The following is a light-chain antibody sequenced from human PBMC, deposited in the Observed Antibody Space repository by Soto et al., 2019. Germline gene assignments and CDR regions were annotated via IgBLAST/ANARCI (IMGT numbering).Light chain of an antibody. CDR3: QQSYSTPRT. CDR2: AAS. J-gene: IGKJ1*01. Sequence: DIQMTQSPSSLFSSVGDRVTITCLASETIARYLNWYQQKPGKAPKLLIYAASTLQSGVPSRFSGSGSGTDFTLSIGSLQPEDFATYYCQQSYSTPRTFGQGTKVDIK. V-gene: IGKV1-39*01. CDR1: ETIARY.